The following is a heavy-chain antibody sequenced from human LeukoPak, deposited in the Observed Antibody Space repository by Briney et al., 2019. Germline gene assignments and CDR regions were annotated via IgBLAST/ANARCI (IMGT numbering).Heavy chain of an antibody. Sequence: GGSLRLSCAASGFTFSSYGMHWVRQAPGKGLEWISYISSNGSTIYYAASVKGRFTISRDSAKNSLYLQMNGLRAEDTAIYYCARGPKTSFDYWGQGTLVTVSS. V-gene: IGHV3-48*01. J-gene: IGHJ4*02. CDR2: ISSNGSTI. CDR1: GFTFSSYG. CDR3: ARGPKTSFDY.